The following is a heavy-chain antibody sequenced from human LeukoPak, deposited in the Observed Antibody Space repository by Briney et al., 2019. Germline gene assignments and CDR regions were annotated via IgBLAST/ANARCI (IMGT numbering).Heavy chain of an antibody. V-gene: IGHV1-18*01. Sequence: ASVKVSCKASGYTFTSYGISWVRQAPGQGLEWMGWISAYNGNTNYAQKLQGRVTMTIDTSTSTAYMELRSLRSDDTAVYYCARGVVLWFGEEFLGDWGQGTLVTVSS. CDR2: ISAYNGNT. J-gene: IGHJ4*02. CDR1: GYTFTSYG. CDR3: ARGVVLWFGEEFLGD. D-gene: IGHD3-10*01.